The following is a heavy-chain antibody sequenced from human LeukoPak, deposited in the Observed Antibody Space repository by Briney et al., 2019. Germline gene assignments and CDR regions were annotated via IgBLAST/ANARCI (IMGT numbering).Heavy chain of an antibody. CDR3: ARGADSSGYYSIFYFDY. V-gene: IGHV4-59*01. Sequence: PSETLSLTCSVSGGSISGYYWSWIRQPPGQGLEWIGYIYYSGSTNYNPSLKSRVTISVDTSKNQFSLKLSSVTAADTAVYYCARGADSSGYYSIFYFDYWGQGTLVTVSS. CDR1: GGSISGYY. J-gene: IGHJ4*02. D-gene: IGHD3-22*01. CDR2: IYYSGST.